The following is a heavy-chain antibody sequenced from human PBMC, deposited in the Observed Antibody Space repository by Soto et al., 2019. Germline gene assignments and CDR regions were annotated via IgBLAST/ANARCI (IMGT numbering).Heavy chain of an antibody. CDR1: GYTFTSYG. V-gene: IGHV1-2*04. Sequence: ASVKVSCKASGYTFTSYGISWVRQAPGQGLEWMGWINPNSGGTNYAQKFQGWVTMTRDTSISTAYMELSRLRSDDTAVYYCARGPYYGSGSFDIWGQGTMVTVSS. J-gene: IGHJ3*02. CDR2: INPNSGGT. CDR3: ARGPYYGSGSFDI. D-gene: IGHD3-10*01.